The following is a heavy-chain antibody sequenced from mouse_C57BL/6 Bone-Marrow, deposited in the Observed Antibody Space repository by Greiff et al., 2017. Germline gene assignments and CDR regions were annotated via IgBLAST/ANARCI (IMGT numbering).Heavy chain of an antibody. V-gene: IGHV1-7*01. J-gene: IGHJ4*01. Sequence: QVHVKQSGAELAKPGASVKLSCKASGYTFTSYWMHWVKQRPGQGLEWIGYINPSSGYTKYNQKFKDQATLTADKSSSTAYMQLSSLTYEDSAVYYCARGHAMDYWGQGTSVTVSS. CDR2: INPSSGYT. CDR1: GYTFTSYW. CDR3: ARGHAMDY.